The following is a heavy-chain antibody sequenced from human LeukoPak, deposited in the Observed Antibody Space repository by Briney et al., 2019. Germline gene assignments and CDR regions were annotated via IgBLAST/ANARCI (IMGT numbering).Heavy chain of an antibody. CDR3: ARGRGYSYGSLPFDY. CDR2: IYYSGST. V-gene: IGHV4-59*01. D-gene: IGHD5-18*01. CDR1: GGSISSYY. Sequence: PSETLSLTCTVSGGSISSYYWSWLRQPPGKGLEWIGYIYYSGSTNYNPSLKSRVTISVDTSKNQFSLKLSSVTAADTAVYYCARGRGYSYGSLPFDYWGQGTLVTVSS. J-gene: IGHJ4*02.